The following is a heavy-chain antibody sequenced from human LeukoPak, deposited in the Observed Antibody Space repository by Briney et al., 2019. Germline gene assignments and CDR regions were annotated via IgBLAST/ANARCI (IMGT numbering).Heavy chain of an antibody. CDR3: AREGRTPSSMDV. V-gene: IGHV3-21*01. J-gene: IGHJ6*03. CDR2: ISSSSSYI. D-gene: IGHD2-2*01. Sequence: GSLRLSCAASGFTFSSYSMNWVRQAPGKGLEWVSSISSSSSYIYYADSVKGRFTISRDNAKNSLYLQMNSLRAEDTAVYYCAREGRTPSSMDVWGKGTTVTVSS. CDR1: GFTFSSYS.